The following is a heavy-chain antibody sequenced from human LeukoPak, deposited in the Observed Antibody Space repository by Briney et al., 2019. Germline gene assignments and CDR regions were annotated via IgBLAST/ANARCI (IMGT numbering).Heavy chain of an antibody. Sequence: GGSLRLSCAASGFTFSSYAMSWVRQALGKGLEWVSRISGSDGNTNYADSVKGRFTISRDNSKNTLFLQMNSLRAEDTAIYFCAKDLCSGSCHYFEYWGQGALVTVSS. CDR3: AKDLCSGSCHYFEY. J-gene: IGHJ4*02. CDR1: GFTFSSYA. D-gene: IGHD1-26*01. CDR2: ISGSDGNT. V-gene: IGHV3-23*01.